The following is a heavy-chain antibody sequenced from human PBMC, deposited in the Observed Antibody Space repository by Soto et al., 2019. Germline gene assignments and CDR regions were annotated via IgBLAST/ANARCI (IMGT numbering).Heavy chain of an antibody. V-gene: IGHV4-34*01. J-gene: IGHJ6*02. CDR2: INHSGST. Sequence: SETLSLTCAFYCGSFSGYYWSWICQPPGKGLEWIGEINHSGSTNYNPSLKSRVIISVDTSKNQFSLKLSSVTAADTAVYYCARVQGSGSYYNGYGMDVWGQGTTVTSP. CDR3: ARVQGSGSYYNGYGMDV. D-gene: IGHD3-10*01. CDR1: CGSFSGYY.